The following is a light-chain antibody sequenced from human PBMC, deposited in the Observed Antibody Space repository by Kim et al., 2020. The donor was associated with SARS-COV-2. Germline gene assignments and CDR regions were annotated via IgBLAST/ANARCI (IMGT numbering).Light chain of an antibody. Sequence: ASPGERATLACRASQSISANLAWYQQKPGQSPGLLFYGASTRATGIPARFSGSGSGTEFTLPISSLQSEDFAVYYCQQYDKWPITFGQGTRLEIK. CDR3: QQYDKWPIT. J-gene: IGKJ5*01. CDR1: QSISAN. CDR2: GAS. V-gene: IGKV3-15*01.